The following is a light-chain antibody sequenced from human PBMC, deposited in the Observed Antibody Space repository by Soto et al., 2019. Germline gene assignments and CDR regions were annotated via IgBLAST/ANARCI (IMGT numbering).Light chain of an antibody. Sequence: QSALTQPASVSGSPGQSITISCTGTCSDVGGYNYVSWYQQHPGKAPKVMIYDVSNRPSGVSNRFSGSKSGNTASLTISGLQAEDEADYYCSSYTSASTPVVFGGGTKLTVL. J-gene: IGLJ2*01. CDR3: SSYTSASTPVV. V-gene: IGLV2-14*01. CDR1: CSDVGGYNY. CDR2: DVS.